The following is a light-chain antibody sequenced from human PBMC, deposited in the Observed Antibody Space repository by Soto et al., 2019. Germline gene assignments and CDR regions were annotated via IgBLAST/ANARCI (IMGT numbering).Light chain of an antibody. V-gene: IGKV3-11*01. CDR3: QQRFSWPPT. J-gene: IGKJ4*01. CDR1: QSVSRY. CDR2: DTS. Sequence: EIGLTQSPATLSLSPGERATLSCRASQSVSRYLAWYQQKPGQAPRLLIHDTSTRATGVPDTFSGSGSGTKFTLTISSLEPEDFAMYYCQQRFSWPPTFGGGTHVEIK.